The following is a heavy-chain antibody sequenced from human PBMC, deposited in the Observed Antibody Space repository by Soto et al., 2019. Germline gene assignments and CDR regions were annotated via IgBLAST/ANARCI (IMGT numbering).Heavy chain of an antibody. J-gene: IGHJ5*02. D-gene: IGHD6-19*01. V-gene: IGHV1-18*01. CDR2: ISAYNGNT. CDR3: AREVEGSSCWRGWCDP. Sequence: QVQLVQSGAEVKKPGASVKVSCKASGYTFTSYGISWLRQAPGHGLEWMGWISAYNGNTNYAQKLQGRVTMTTVTSTSTAYMELRSRSSVDTSVYYCAREVEGSSCWRGWCDPWGQETLVTVSS. CDR1: GYTFTSYG.